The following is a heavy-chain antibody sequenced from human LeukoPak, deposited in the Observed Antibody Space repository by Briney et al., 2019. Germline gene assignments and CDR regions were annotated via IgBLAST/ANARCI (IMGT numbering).Heavy chain of an antibody. CDR2: INPNSGGT. D-gene: IGHD3-3*01. Sequence: ASVKVSCKASGYTLTGYYMHWVRQAPGQGLEWMGRINPNSGGTNYAQKFQGRVTMTRDTSISTAYMELSRLRSDDTAVYYCARVRFLEWFHDAFDIWGQGTMVTVSS. J-gene: IGHJ3*02. CDR3: ARVRFLEWFHDAFDI. V-gene: IGHV1-2*06. CDR1: GYTLTGYY.